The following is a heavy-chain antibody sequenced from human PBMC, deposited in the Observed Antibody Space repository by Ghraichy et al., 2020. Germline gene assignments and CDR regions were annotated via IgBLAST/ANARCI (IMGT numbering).Heavy chain of an antibody. CDR1: GFTLSSYW. D-gene: IGHD1-26*01. CDR3: AREKIVPPTDAFEI. Sequence: GESLNISCAASGFTLSSYWMSWLRQVPGKGLEWLANIKQDGSIKYYVDSMRGRFTISRDNAKNSLFLQMSSLRAEDTAVYYCAREKIVPPTDAFEIWGQGTTVTVSS. J-gene: IGHJ3*02. V-gene: IGHV3-7*01. CDR2: IKQDGSIK.